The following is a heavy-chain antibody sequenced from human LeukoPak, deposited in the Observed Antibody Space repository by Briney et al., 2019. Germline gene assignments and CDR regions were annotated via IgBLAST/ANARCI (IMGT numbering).Heavy chain of an antibody. D-gene: IGHD2-8*01. CDR2: INSDGSTT. Sequence: GESLRLSCAASGFRFSSYWMHWVRQAPGTGLVWVSRINSDGSTTSYVDSVKGRFTISRDNAKNTVYLQMNSLRAEDTAGYYCGRASHCTDPFDSWGQGTMVTVSS. V-gene: IGHV3-74*01. CDR1: GFRFSSYW. J-gene: IGHJ5*01. CDR3: GRASHCTDPFDS.